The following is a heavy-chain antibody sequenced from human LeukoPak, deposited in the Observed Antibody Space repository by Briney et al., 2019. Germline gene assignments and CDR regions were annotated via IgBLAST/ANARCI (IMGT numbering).Heavy chain of an antibody. J-gene: IGHJ4*02. CDR2: IYYSGST. CDR3: AIGDTGSYYYFDY. CDR1: GGSLSRYY. V-gene: IGHV4-59*13. Sequence: PSETLSLTCSVSGGSLSRYYWNWIRQPPGKGLEWIGYIYYSGSTNYNPSLKSRVTISVDASKNQFSLELSSVTTADTAVYYCAIGDTGSYYYFDYWGQGTLVTVSS. D-gene: IGHD1-26*01.